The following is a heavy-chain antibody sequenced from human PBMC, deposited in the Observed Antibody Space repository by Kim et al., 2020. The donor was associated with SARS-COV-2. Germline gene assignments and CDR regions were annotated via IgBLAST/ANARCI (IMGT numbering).Heavy chain of an antibody. Sequence: GGSLRLSCAASGFTFSDYYMSWIRQAPGKGLEWVSYISSSGSTIYYADSVKGRFTISRDNAKNSLYLQMNSLRAEDTAVYYCARDLHWNYIRDYYYYGMDVWGQGTTVTVSS. CDR2: ISSSGSTI. CDR1: GFTFSDYY. D-gene: IGHD1-7*01. V-gene: IGHV3-11*01. J-gene: IGHJ6*02. CDR3: ARDLHWNYIRDYYYYGMDV.